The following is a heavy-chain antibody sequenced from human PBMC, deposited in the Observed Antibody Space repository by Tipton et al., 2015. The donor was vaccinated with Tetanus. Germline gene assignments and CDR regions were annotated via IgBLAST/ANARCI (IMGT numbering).Heavy chain of an antibody. D-gene: IGHD3-22*01. CDR2: IDHSGNT. J-gene: IGHJ6*02. V-gene: IGHV4-59*11. CDR1: GGSLSSLL. CDR3: TGDDYYDTSLRDYYGMDV. Sequence: LRLSCTVSGGSLSSLLWTWTRLSPGKGLERIGYIDHSGNTNYNPSLGSRVTMSLDTSKNQFSLKVTSVTAADTAVYFCTGDDYYDTSLRDYYGMDVWGPGTTVTVSS.